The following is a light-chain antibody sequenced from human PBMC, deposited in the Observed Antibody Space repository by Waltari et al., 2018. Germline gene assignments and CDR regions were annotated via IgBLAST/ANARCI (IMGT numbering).Light chain of an antibody. V-gene: IGLV2-23*01. CDR3: SSCVGGTTYLL. CDR1: GSF. Sequence: QSALTQPASVSGSPGRSITISCIGGGSFVSCYHQHPGKAPKLMIYDDIMRPSGVSNRFAASKSDNTASLTISGLQADDEAVYYCSSCVGGTTYLLIGGGTRLTVL. J-gene: IGLJ2*01. CDR2: DDI.